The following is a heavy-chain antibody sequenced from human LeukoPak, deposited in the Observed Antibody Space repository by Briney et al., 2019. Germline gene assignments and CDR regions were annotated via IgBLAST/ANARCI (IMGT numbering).Heavy chain of an antibody. V-gene: IGHV1-8*01. Sequence: ASVKVSCKASGYTFTSYDINWVRQATGQGLEWMGWMNPNGGNTGYAQKFQGRVTMTRNTSISTAYMELSSLRSEDTAVYYCARGQTGSVRYFDWLLSPHDAFDIWGQGTMVTVSS. CDR2: MNPNGGNT. J-gene: IGHJ3*02. CDR3: ARGQTGSVRYFDWLLSPHDAFDI. D-gene: IGHD3-9*01. CDR1: GYTFTSYD.